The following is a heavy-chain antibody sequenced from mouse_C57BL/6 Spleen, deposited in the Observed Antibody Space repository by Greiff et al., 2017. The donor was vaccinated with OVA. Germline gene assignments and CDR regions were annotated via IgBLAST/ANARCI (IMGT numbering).Heavy chain of an antibody. V-gene: IGHV5-17*01. D-gene: IGHD4-1*01. CDR2: ISSGSSTI. Sequence: EVQRVESGGGLVKPGGSLKLSCAASGFTFSDYGMHWVRQAPEKGLEWVAYISSGSSTIYYADTVKGRFTISRDNAKNTLFLQMTSLRSEDTAMYYCARSTGTDWYFDVWGTGTTVTVSS. CDR1: GFTFSDYG. CDR3: ARSTGTDWYFDV. J-gene: IGHJ1*03.